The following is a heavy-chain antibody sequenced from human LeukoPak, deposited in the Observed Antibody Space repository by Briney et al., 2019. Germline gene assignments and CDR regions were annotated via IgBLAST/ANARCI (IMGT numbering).Heavy chain of an antibody. V-gene: IGHV3-9*03. CDR3: AKGAPCSGGSRSTHFDY. CDR2: ISWNSGSI. CDR1: GFTFDDYA. D-gene: IGHD2-15*01. J-gene: IGHJ4*02. Sequence: GRSLRLSCAASGFTFDDYAMHWVRQAPGKGLEWVSGISWNSGSIGYADSVKGRFTISRDNAKNSLYLQMNSLRAEDMALYYCAKGAPCSGGSRSTHFDYWGQGTLVTVSS.